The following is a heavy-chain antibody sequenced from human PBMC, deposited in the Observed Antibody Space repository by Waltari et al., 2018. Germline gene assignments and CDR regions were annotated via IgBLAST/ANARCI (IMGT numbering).Heavy chain of an antibody. Sequence: QVQLQESGPGLVKPSQTLSLTCTVSGGSISSGGYYWSWIRQPPGKGLEWIGYIYYSGSTYYNPSLKSRVTISVDTSKNQFSLKLSSVTAADTAVYYCARADSSGYYYSAEYFQHWGQGTLVTVSS. J-gene: IGHJ1*01. CDR1: GGSISSGGYY. D-gene: IGHD3-22*01. V-gene: IGHV4-31*03. CDR3: ARADSSGYYYSAEYFQH. CDR2: IYYSGST.